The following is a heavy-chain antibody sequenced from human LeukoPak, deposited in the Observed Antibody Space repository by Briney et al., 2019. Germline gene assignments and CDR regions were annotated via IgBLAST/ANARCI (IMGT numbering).Heavy chain of an antibody. CDR3: ARGGLWFGENYYMDV. CDR2: ISSNGGST. D-gene: IGHD3-10*01. J-gene: IGHJ6*03. Sequence: GGSLRLSCAASGFTFSSYAMHWVRQAPGKGLEYVSAISSNGGSTYYANSVKGRFTISRDNSKNTLYLQMGSLRAEDMAVYYCARGGLWFGENYYMDVWGKGTTVTVSS. CDR1: GFTFSSYA. V-gene: IGHV3-64*01.